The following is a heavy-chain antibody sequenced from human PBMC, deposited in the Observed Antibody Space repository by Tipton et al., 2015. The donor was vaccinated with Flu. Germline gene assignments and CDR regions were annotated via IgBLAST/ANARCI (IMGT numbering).Heavy chain of an antibody. V-gene: IGHV3-30*03. J-gene: IGHJ4*02. CDR3: ARGPGDGHNPSFDH. CDR2: LSHDGKNE. CDR1: GFAFRNSG. Sequence: QLVQSGGGVVQPGGSLTLSCVASGFAFRNSGMHWVRQAPGKGLQRVGQLSHDGKNEYYGDAVKGRFTISRDNSKNTLFLQMNSLRPEDTAVYYCARGPGDGHNPSFDHWGLGTLVTVPS. D-gene: IGHD5-24*01.